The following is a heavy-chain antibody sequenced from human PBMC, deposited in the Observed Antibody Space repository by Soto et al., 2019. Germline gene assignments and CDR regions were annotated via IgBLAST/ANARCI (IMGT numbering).Heavy chain of an antibody. Sequence: EVQLVESGGGLVQPGGSLRLSCAASGFTFSSYSMNWVRQAPGKGLEWVSYISRSSSTIYYADSVRGRFTISRDNTKNSLYLQMNSLGAEDTAVYYCAREGDYCAYGGQGTLVTVSS. CDR1: GFTFSSYS. V-gene: IGHV3-48*01. CDR2: ISRSSSTI. CDR3: AREGDYCAY. J-gene: IGHJ4*02.